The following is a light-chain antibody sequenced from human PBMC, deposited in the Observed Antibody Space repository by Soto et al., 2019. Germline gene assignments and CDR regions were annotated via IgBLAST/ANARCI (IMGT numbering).Light chain of an antibody. CDR1: SNDVGGYNY. Sequence: QSVLTQPASVSGSPGQPITISCTGTSNDVGGYNYVSWYQQYPGKAPKLMIYDVSNRPSGVSNRFSGSKSGNTASLTISGLQAEDEADYYCSSYTSSSYTSSSTLYVFGTGTKLTVL. J-gene: IGLJ1*01. CDR3: SSYTSSSYTSSSTLYV. CDR2: DVS. V-gene: IGLV2-14*01.